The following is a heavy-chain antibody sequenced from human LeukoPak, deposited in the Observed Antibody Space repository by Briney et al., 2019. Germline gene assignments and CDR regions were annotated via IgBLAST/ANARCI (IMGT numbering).Heavy chain of an antibody. CDR3: VRTYGYCSSTSCYVFDY. CDR1: GFTFSYCA. J-gene: IGHJ4*02. V-gene: IGHV3-64D*09. Sequence: GGSLRLSCSASGFTFSYCAMHWVRQAPGQGLAYVSAISSNGGSTYYADSVKGRFTISRDNSKNTLYLQMSSLRAEDTAVYYCVRTYGYCSSTSCYVFDYWGQGTLVTVSS. D-gene: IGHD2-2*01. CDR2: ISSNGGST.